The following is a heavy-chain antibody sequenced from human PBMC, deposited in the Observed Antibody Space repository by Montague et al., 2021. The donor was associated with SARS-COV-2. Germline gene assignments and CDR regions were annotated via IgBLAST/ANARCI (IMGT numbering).Heavy chain of an antibody. CDR2: VYYSGST. Sequence: TLSLTCTVSGGSISDGGYSWTWIRQHPGKGLEWIGYVYYSGSTFYNPSLKSRITISVDTSKNQFSLKLSSVTAADTALYYCAREGGRIQLWLRGDDAFNIWGQETLVTVSS. CDR1: GGSISDGGYS. V-gene: IGHV4-31*03. J-gene: IGHJ3*02. CDR3: AREGGRIQLWLRGDDAFNI. D-gene: IGHD5-18*01.